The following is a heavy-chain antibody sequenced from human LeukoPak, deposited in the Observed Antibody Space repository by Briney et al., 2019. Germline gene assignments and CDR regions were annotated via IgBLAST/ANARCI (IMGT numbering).Heavy chain of an antibody. J-gene: IGHJ3*02. V-gene: IGHV3-74*01. D-gene: IGHD1-26*01. Sequence: GGSLRLSCAASGFTFSSYWRHWVRQAPGKGLVWVSRINSDGSSTSYADSVKGRFTISRDNAKNTVSLQMNSLRAEDTAVYYCARAGWELLNDIWGQGTMVTVSS. CDR2: INSDGSST. CDR1: GFTFSSYW. CDR3: ARAGWELLNDI.